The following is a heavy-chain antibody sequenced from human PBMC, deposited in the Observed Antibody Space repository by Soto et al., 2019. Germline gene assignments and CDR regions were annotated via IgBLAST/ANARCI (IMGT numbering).Heavy chain of an antibody. V-gene: IGHV4-59*01. CDR1: GGSISSYY. Sequence: QVQLQESGPGLVKPSETLSLTCTVSGGSISSYYWSWIRQPPGKGLEWIGYIYYSGSTNYNPSLKSRVTISVDTSKNQFSLKLSSVTAADTAVYYCAREVAAHPNWFYPWGQGTLVTVSS. J-gene: IGHJ5*02. D-gene: IGHD6-13*01. CDR3: AREVAAHPNWFYP. CDR2: IYYSGST.